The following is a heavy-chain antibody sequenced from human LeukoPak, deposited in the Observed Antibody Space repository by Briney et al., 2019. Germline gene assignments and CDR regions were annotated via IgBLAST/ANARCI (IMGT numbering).Heavy chain of an antibody. Sequence: SETLSLTCIVFGGSISTYYWSWVRQPPGKGLEWIGYVSYSGNSDYNPSLKSRVAISIDTSKNQFSLRLRSVTAADTAVYYCARENDRYGRIDYWGQGTLATVSS. J-gene: IGHJ4*02. CDR3: ARENDRYGRIDY. V-gene: IGHV4-59*01. D-gene: IGHD5-18*01. CDR2: VSYSGNS. CDR1: GGSISTYY.